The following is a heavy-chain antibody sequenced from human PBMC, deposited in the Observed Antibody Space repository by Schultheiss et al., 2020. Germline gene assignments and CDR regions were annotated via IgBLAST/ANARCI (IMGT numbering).Heavy chain of an antibody. CDR3: ARCGLNDYGDGLGGRFDP. D-gene: IGHD4-17*01. CDR1: GYTFTSYG. V-gene: IGHV1-18*01. Sequence: ASVKVSCKASGYTFTSYGISWVRQAPGQGLEWMGWISAYNGNTNYAQKLQGRVTMTTDTSTSTAYMELRSLRSDDTAVYYCARCGLNDYGDGLGGRFDPWGQGTLVNGYS. J-gene: IGHJ5*02. CDR2: ISAYNGNT.